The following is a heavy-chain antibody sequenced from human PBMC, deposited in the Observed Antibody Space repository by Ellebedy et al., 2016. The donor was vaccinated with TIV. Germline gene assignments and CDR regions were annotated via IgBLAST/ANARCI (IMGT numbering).Heavy chain of an antibody. CDR2: INPNSGGT. Sequence: ASVKVSXXTSGYTFNAYHIHWVRQAPGQGLEWMGWINPNSGGTNYAQKFQARVTMTRDTSLSTVYMELSRLRLDDTAVYYCAKYAAECGSDCYSGNYYMDVWGQGTTVTVSS. J-gene: IGHJ6*03. D-gene: IGHD2-21*01. CDR3: AKYAAECGSDCYSGNYYMDV. CDR1: GYTFNAYH. V-gene: IGHV1-2*02.